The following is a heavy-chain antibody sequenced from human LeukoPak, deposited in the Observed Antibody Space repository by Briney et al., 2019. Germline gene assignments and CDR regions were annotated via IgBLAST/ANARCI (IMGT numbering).Heavy chain of an antibody. V-gene: IGHV4-38-2*02. CDR2: VSHSGNT. CDR1: DYSISSDSY. Sequence: PSETLSLTCAVSDYSISSDSYWGWIRQPPGKGLEWIGCVSHSGNTYYNPSLKSRVTISVDTSKNQFSLKLSSVTAADSAVYYCAREKTINYFDYWGQGTLVTVSS. J-gene: IGHJ4*02. CDR3: AREKTINYFDY. D-gene: IGHD3-9*01.